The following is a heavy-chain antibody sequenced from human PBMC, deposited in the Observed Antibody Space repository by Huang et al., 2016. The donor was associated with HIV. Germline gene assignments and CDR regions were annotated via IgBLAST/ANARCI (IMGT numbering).Heavy chain of an antibody. CDR2: INDTGNT. V-gene: IGHV4-34*01. CDR3: ARRGYYYDGSGFPDFDP. J-gene: IGHJ5*02. CDR1: GGSFSGHD. Sequence: QVQLHLWGAGLLKPSETLSLTCAVYGGSFSGHDWVWVRQTPGKGLEWIGEINDTGNTNPNPSLRSRVTMSVNTSKKQFSLQVNSVTFADTAMYYCARRGYYYDGSGFPDFDPWGRGALATVSS. D-gene: IGHD3-22*01.